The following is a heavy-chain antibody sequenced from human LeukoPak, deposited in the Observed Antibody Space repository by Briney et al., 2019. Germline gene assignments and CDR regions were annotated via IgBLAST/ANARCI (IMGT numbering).Heavy chain of an antibody. CDR1: GGSISSYY. D-gene: IGHD3-3*01. Sequence: SQTLSLTCTVSGGSISSYYWSWIRQPPGNGLEWIGYIYYSGSTNYNPSLKSRVTISVDTSKNQFSLKLSSVTAADTAVYYCARAYYDFWSGYKNWFDPWGQGTLVTVSS. J-gene: IGHJ5*02. V-gene: IGHV4-59*01. CDR2: IYYSGST. CDR3: ARAYYDFWSGYKNWFDP.